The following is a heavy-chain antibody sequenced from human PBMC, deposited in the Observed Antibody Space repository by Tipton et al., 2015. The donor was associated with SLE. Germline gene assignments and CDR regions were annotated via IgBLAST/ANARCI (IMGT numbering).Heavy chain of an antibody. CDR3: AKDRGSDSYYFDY. V-gene: IGHV3-23*01. D-gene: IGHD3-10*01. CDR2: ISDGGGTS. Sequence: SLRLSCAASGFTFSSSAMSWVRQVPGKGLEWVAIISDGGGTSYYADSVKGRSTISRDNSKNTLYLQMNSLGAEDTAVYYCAKDRGSDSYYFDYWGQGTLVTVSS. CDR1: GFTFSSSA. J-gene: IGHJ4*02.